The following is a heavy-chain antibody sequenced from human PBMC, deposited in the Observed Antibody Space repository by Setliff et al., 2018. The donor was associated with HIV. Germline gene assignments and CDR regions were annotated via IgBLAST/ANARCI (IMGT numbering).Heavy chain of an antibody. CDR1: GGSVISYL. J-gene: IGHJ4*02. CDR2: IYYTGIT. CDR3: ARELYGGNTRPFDY. V-gene: IGHV4-59*02. Sequence: SETLSLTCSVSGGSVISYLWHWFRQPPGEGLEWIGYIYYTGITDYNPSLEGRLTISVDTSKNQVSLKLKSVTTADTAVYYCARELYGGNTRPFDYWGQGALVTVSS. D-gene: IGHD1-26*01.